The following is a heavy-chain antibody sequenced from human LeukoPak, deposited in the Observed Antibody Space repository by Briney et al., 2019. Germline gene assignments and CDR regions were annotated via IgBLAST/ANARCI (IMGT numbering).Heavy chain of an antibody. CDR3: AKDKARSWGSIDY. Sequence: PGGSLRLSCAASGFTFSNYWMNWVRQAPGKGLEWVGNIKQDGSDTHYGDSVKGRFTISRDNAENSLYLQMNSLRAEDTAVYYCAKDKARSWGSIDYWGQGTLVTVSS. CDR2: IKQDGSDT. CDR1: GFTFSNYW. D-gene: IGHD7-27*01. V-gene: IGHV3-7*01. J-gene: IGHJ4*02.